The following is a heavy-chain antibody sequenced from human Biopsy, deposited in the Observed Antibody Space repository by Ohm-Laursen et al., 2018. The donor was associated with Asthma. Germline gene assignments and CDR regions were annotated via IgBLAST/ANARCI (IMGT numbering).Heavy chain of an antibody. CDR1: GFAVSRDH. D-gene: IGHD6-19*01. CDR2: IYSGGTS. CDR3: ARGDSSGWSHYYFDY. Sequence: SLRLSCTASGFAVSRDHMFWVRQAPGKGLEWVSVIYSGGTSHTADSARGRFTISRDFSKNTLHLQVHSLRVEDTAVYYCARGDSSGWSHYYFDYWGQGTLVTVSS. J-gene: IGHJ4*02. V-gene: IGHV3-53*01.